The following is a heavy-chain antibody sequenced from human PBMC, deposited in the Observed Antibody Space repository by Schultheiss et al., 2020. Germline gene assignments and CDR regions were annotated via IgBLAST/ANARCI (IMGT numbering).Heavy chain of an antibody. CDR2: IYHSGST. CDR3: ARAEVTTQGGGAFDI. CDR1: GGSISSSSYY. J-gene: IGHJ3*02. Sequence: SQTLSLTCTVSGGSISSSSYYWGWIRQPPGKGLEWIGYIYHSGSTYYNPSLKSRVTISVDRSKNQFSLKLSSVTAADTAVYYCARAEVTTQGGGAFDIWGQGTM. D-gene: IGHD4-17*01. V-gene: IGHV4-39*07.